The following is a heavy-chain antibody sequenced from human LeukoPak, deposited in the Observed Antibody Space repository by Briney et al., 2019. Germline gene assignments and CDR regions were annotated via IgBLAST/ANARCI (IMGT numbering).Heavy chain of an antibody. J-gene: IGHJ4*02. CDR3: ASRLYCSNTRCRNFPFAY. V-gene: IGHV1-69*13. CDR1: GGTFISYA. Sequence: GASVKVSCKASGGTFISYAINWVRQAPGQGLEWMGGIIPIFGTANYARKFQDRVTITADESTSTAYMELSSLRSEDTAIYYCASRLYCSNTRCRNFPFAYWGQGTLVTVSS. D-gene: IGHD2-2*01. CDR2: IIPIFGTA.